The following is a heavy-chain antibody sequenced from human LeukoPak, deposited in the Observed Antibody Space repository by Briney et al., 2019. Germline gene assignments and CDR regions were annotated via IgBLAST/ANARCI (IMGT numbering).Heavy chain of an antibody. D-gene: IGHD3-3*01. CDR2: IIPIFGTA. CDR1: GGTFSSYA. V-gene: IGHV1-69*05. CDR3: AREAARSLEWFPSK. J-gene: IGHJ4*02. Sequence: WASVKVSCKASGGTFSSYAISWVRQAPGQGLEWMGRIIPIFGTANYAQKFQGRVTITTDESTSTAYMELSSLRSEDTAVYYCAREAARSLEWFPSKWGQGTLVTVSS.